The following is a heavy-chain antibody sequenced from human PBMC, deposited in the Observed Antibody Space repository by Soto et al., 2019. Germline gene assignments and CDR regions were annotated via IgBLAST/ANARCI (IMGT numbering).Heavy chain of an antibody. CDR1: GFIFGGYA. CDR3: ASVSQLTGTTNDLFSP. V-gene: IGHV3-30-3*01. J-gene: IGHJ5*02. CDR2: ISYDGNNQ. Sequence: SGGYLRLSCAASGFIFGGYAMHWVRQAPGKGLEWVSLISYDGNNQYYADSVKGRFTISRDDSKNTVFLQMRSLRPEDTAVYYCASVSQLTGTTNDLFSPCAQRSLVIGSS. D-gene: IGHD1-7*01.